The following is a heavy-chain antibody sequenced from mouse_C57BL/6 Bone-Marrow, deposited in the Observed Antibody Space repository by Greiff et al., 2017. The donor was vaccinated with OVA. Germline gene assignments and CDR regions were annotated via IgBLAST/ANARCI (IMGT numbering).Heavy chain of an antibody. CDR3: ARMYYYGSSYGYFDY. D-gene: IGHD1-1*01. CDR1: GYTFTSYG. V-gene: IGHV1-81*01. Sequence: QVHVKQSGAELARPGASVKLSCKASGYTFTSYGISWVKQRTGQGLEWIGEIYPRSGNTYYNEKFKGKATLTADKSSSTAYMELRSLTSEDSAVYFCARMYYYGSSYGYFDYWGQGTTLTVSS. CDR2: IYPRSGNT. J-gene: IGHJ2*01.